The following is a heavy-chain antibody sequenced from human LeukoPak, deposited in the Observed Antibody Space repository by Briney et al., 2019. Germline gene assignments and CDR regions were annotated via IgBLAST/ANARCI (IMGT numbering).Heavy chain of an antibody. Sequence: GGSPRLSCAAPGFTFSSYWMSWVRQAPGKGLEWVANIKQDGSEKYYVDSVKGRFTISRDNAKNSLYLQMNSLRAEDTAVYYCARVRYYFDYWGQGTLVTVSS. J-gene: IGHJ4*02. CDR3: ARVRYYFDY. CDR2: IKQDGSEK. D-gene: IGHD3-10*01. V-gene: IGHV3-7*03. CDR1: GFTFSSYW.